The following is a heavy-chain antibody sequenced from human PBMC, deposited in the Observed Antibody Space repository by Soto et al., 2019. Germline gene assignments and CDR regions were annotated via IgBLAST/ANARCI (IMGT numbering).Heavy chain of an antibody. CDR2: IYYSGST. J-gene: IGHJ5*02. D-gene: IGHD3-10*01. Sequence: SETLSLTCTVSGGSISSYYWSWIRQPPGKGLEWIGYIYYSGSTYYNPSLKSRVTISVDTSKNQFSLKLSSVTAADTAVYYCARVSRSDKSGPHWFDPWGQGTLVTVSS. CDR3: ARVSRSDKSGPHWFDP. V-gene: IGHV4-59*08. CDR1: GGSISSYY.